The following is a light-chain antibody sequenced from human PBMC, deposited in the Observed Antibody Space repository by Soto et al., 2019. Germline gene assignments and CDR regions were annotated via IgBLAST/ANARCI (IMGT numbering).Light chain of an antibody. V-gene: IGKV3-20*01. CDR1: QTVSSTF. CDR2: LAS. J-gene: IGKJ1*01. Sequence: ELLLTQSPGTLSLSPGERATLSCRASQTVSSTFLAWYQLKPGQAPRLLVDLASNRATGVPDRFTGRGSGTDFTLTISRLEPEDSAVYYCQQYATTPWTFGQGTKVEIK. CDR3: QQYATTPWT.